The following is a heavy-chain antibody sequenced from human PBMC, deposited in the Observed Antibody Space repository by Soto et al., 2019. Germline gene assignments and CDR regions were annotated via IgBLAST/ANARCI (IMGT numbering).Heavy chain of an antibody. CDR3: ARAASGYQDFDY. V-gene: IGHV3-13*01. CDR2: IGTAGDT. D-gene: IGHD5-12*01. CDR1: GFTFSSYD. Sequence: SGGGLVQPGGSLRLSCAASGFTFSSYDMHWVRQATGKGLEWVSAIGTAGDTYYPGSVKGRFTISRENAKNSLYLQMNSLRAEDTAVYYCARAASGYQDFDYWGQGTLVTVSS. J-gene: IGHJ4*02.